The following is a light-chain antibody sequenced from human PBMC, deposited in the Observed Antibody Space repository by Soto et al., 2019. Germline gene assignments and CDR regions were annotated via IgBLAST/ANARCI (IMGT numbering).Light chain of an antibody. V-gene: IGKV3-20*01. J-gene: IGKJ2*01. CDR2: GAS. CDR3: QQYGSSPYT. CDR1: QSVGGD. Sequence: VMTQSPATLSVSPGERATLSCRASQSVGGDLAWYQQKPGQAPRLLMYGASSRATGIPDRFSGTGSGTDFTLTISRLEPEDFAVYYCQQYGSSPYTFGLGTKLEIK.